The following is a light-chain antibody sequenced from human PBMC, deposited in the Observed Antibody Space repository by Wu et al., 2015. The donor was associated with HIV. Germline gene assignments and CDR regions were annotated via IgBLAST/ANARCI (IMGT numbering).Light chain of an antibody. CDR1: QSVNTK. J-gene: IGKJ1*01. CDR2: GAS. Sequence: EIVMRQSSATLSVSPGERATLSCRASQSVNTKLAWYQQKPGQGPRLLIYGASTRATGIPARFSGSGSGTEFTLTISNIQSEDFAIYYCQQYDNWPGTFGQGTKVE. CDR3: QQYDNWPGT. V-gene: IGKV3-15*01.